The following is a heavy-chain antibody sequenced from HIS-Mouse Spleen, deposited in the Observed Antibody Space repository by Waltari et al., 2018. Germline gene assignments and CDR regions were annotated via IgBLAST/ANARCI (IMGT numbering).Heavy chain of an antibody. D-gene: IGHD6-13*01. CDR3: AREIPYSSSWYDWYFDL. V-gene: IGHV4-39*07. CDR2: IYYSGST. J-gene: IGHJ2*01. CDR1: GCSISSSSYY. Sequence: QLQLQESGPGLVKPSETLSLTCRVSGCSISSSSYYCGWIRQPPGKGLEWIGRIYYSGSTYYNPSLKSRVTISVDTSKNQFSLKLSSVTAADTAVYYCAREIPYSSSWYDWYFDLWGRGTLVTVSS.